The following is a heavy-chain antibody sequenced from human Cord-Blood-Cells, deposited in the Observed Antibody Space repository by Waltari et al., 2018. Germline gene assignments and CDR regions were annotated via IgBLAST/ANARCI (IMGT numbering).Heavy chain of an antibody. Sequence: QVQLQQCGAGLLQPSETLSLTCAVYGGSFSGYYWCWIRQPPGKGLEWIGEITHSGSTNYNPSLKSRVTISVDTSKNQFSLKLSSVTAADTAVYYCASQLGIRYFDLWGRGTLVTVSS. V-gene: IGHV4-34*01. CDR2: ITHSGST. J-gene: IGHJ2*01. D-gene: IGHD7-27*01. CDR3: ASQLGIRYFDL. CDR1: GGSFSGYY.